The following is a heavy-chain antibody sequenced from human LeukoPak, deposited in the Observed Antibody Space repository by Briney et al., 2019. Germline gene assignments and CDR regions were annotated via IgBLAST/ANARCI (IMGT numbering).Heavy chain of an antibody. CDR3: ARAHSSGRIWDY. Sequence: KPSETLSLTCTVSGGSISSYYWSWIRQPPGKGLEWIGYIYYSGSTNYNPSLKSRVTISVDTSKNQFSLKLSSVTAADTAVYYCARAHSSGRIWDYWGQGTLVTVSS. V-gene: IGHV4-59*01. CDR1: GGSISSYY. J-gene: IGHJ4*02. CDR2: IYYSGST. D-gene: IGHD3-22*01.